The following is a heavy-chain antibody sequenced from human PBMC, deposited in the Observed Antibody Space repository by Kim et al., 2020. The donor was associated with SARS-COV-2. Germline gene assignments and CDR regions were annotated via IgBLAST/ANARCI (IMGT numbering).Heavy chain of an antibody. CDR2: RYT. CDR3: ARGLPHFDY. V-gene: IGHV3-11*06. D-gene: IGHD2-15*01. Sequence: RYTNYADSVKGRFTISRDNAKNSLYLQMNSLRAEDTAVYYCARGLPHFDYWGQGTLVTVSS. J-gene: IGHJ4*02.